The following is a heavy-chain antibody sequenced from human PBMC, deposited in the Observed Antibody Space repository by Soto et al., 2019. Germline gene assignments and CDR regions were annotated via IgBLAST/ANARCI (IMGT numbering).Heavy chain of an antibody. D-gene: IGHD6-19*01. CDR2: LISSGESP. V-gene: IGHV3-23*01. J-gene: IGHJ4*02. CDR1: GFTFSTQA. CDR3: TKDLPGSGWSFDQ. Sequence: EVQLLESGGGLVQPGGSLRLSCSASGFTFSTQAMAWVRQALRKGLEWVSALISSGESPDYADSVNGRFTISSDNSKNTLSLQMTSLTADDTAVYYCTKDLPGSGWSFDQWGQGTVVTGSS.